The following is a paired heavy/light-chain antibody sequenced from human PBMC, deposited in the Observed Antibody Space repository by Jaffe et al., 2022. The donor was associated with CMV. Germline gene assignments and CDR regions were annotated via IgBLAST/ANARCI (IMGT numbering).Light chain of an antibody. CDR1: QSVLYSSDNRNY. J-gene: IGKJ2*01. CDR3: QQYYSTPYT. V-gene: IGKV4-1*01. CDR2: WAS. Sequence: DIVMTQSPDSLAVSLGERATINCKSSQSVLYSSDNRNYLAWYQQKSGQPPKLLIYWASTREFGVPDRFSGSGSGTDFTLTISSLQAEDVAVYYCQQYYSTPYTFGQGTKLEIK.
Heavy chain of an antibody. V-gene: IGHV4-59*01. J-gene: IGHJ4*02. CDR1: GGSISGYY. CDR3: ARDGIDPTDHYYVAY. CDR2: IYYNGNT. Sequence: QVQLQESGPGLVKPSETLSLTCTVSGGSISGYYWSWIRQPPGKGLEWLGYIYYNGNTKYNPSLRSRVTISLDTPKNQFFLKLTSVTAADTAVYYCARDGIDPTDHYYVAYWGQGTLVTVSS.